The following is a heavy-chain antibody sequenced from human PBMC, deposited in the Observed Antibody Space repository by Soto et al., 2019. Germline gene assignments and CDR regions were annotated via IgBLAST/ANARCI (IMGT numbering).Heavy chain of an antibody. CDR1: GYIFTNYD. CDR2: MNPNSGDT. CDR3: ETDLYFSGNICPRQFDY. D-gene: IGHD2-15*01. V-gene: IGHV1-8*01. Sequence: DSVKVSCKASGYIFTNYDINWVRQAPGQGLEWMGWMNPNSGDTNYARKFQGRVTMTRDTSTSTAYMELTGLRSEDTAVYYCETDLYFSGNICPRQFDYWCQGILVTVS. J-gene: IGHJ4*02.